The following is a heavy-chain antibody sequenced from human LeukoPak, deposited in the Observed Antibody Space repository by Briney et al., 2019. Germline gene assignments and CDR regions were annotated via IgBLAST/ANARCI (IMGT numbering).Heavy chain of an antibody. CDR2: ISGSGSSI. CDR3: AREAKSLATGVSAS. CDR1: GFTFSSYE. D-gene: IGHD5-12*01. V-gene: IGHV3-48*03. Sequence: GGSLRLSCAASGFTFSSYEMNWVRQAPGKGLEWVSYISGSGSSIYYADSVKGRFTISRDNAMNSLYLQMNSLRAEDTAVYYCAREAKSLATGVSASCGQGTM. J-gene: IGHJ3*01.